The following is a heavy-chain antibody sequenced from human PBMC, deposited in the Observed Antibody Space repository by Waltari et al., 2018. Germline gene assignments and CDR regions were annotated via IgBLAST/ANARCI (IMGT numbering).Heavy chain of an antibody. CDR1: GYSISSGYY. CDR3: ARDQPRITIFGVANDACDI. CDR2: IYQSGNT. D-gene: IGHD3-3*01. J-gene: IGHJ3*02. V-gene: IGHV4-38-2*02. Sequence: QVQLQESGPGLVKPSETLSLTCAVSGYSISSGYYWGWIRQPPGQGLEWIGSIYQSGNTYYNPSLKSRVTISVDTAKNQFSRKLSAVTAADTAVYYCARDQPRITIFGVANDACDIWGQGTMVTVSS.